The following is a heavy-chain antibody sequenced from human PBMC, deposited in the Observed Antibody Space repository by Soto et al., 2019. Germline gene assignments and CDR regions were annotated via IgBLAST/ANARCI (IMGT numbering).Heavy chain of an antibody. Sequence: GGSLKLSCAASGFTFSSYAMHWVRQAPGKGLEWVAVISYDGSNKYYADSVKGQFTISRDNSKNTLYLQMNSLRAEDTAVYYCARALKGIAAAGTLSEYFQHWGQGTLVTVSS. CDR2: ISYDGSNK. CDR3: ARALKGIAAAGTLSEYFQH. D-gene: IGHD6-13*01. V-gene: IGHV3-30-3*01. J-gene: IGHJ1*01. CDR1: GFTFSSYA.